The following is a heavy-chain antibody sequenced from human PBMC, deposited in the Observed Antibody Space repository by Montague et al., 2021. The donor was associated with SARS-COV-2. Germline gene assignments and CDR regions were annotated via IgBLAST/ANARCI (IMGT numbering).Heavy chain of an antibody. J-gene: IGHJ4*02. V-gene: IGHV4-39*07. CDR2: IYYSGST. CDR1: GDSISHSSYY. CDR3: ARVRQWLVPFDY. Sequence: SETLSLTCTVSGDSISHSSYYWGWIRQPPGMGLEWIGSIYYSGSTYYNPSLKSRVTISVDTSKNQVSLKLNSVTAADTAVYHCARVRQWLVPFDYWGQGTLVTVSS. D-gene: IGHD6-19*01.